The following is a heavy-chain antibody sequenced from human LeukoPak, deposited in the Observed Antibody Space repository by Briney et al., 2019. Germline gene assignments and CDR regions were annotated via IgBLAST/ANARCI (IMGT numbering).Heavy chain of an antibody. CDR2: ISYSGTT. CDR3: ARHFDF. V-gene: IGHV4-39*01. Sequence: SETLSLTCTVSGGSINTNGRYWGWIRQSPGKGLEWIGSISYSGTTYYNPSLRSRVTISADTSKSQFSLKLSSVTAADTAIYFCARHFDFWGQGTTVTVSS. CDR1: GGSINTNGRY. J-gene: IGHJ6*02.